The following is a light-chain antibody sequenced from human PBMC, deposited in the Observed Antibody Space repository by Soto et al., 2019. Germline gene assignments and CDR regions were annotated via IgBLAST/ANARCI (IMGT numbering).Light chain of an antibody. CDR1: QDIRND. J-gene: IGKJ5*01. CDR2: KTS. Sequence: ATPVTQSPSYLSASVGDRVTIICRASQDIRNDLGWYQQKPGKAPNLLIYKTSNLQSGVPSRFSGSGSGTDFTLTISSLQPEDFATYYCLQDHTYPLTFGQGTRVDFK. CDR3: LQDHTYPLT. V-gene: IGKV1-6*01.